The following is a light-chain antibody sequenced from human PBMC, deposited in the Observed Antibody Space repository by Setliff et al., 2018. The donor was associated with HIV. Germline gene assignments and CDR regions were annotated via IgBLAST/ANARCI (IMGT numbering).Light chain of an antibody. CDR3: QQYNTYLT. CDR1: QSISRW. V-gene: IGKV1-5*03. J-gene: IGKJ4*01. CDR2: ETS. Sequence: DIQMTQSPSILSASVWDTVTIACRASQSISRWLAWYQQRPGKAPTVLIFETSRLESGVPSRFSGSGSGTEFTLTISSLQPDDFATYYCQQYNTYLTFGGGTKVDIK.